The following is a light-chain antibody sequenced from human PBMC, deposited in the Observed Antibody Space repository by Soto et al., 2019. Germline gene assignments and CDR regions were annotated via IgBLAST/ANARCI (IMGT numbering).Light chain of an antibody. V-gene: IGKV1-39*01. CDR1: QAVGSY. CDR2: ASS. J-gene: IGKJ1*01. CDR3: QQAYRAPWT. Sequence: DIQMTQSPSSLSASVGDRLTITCRASQAVGSYLNWFQQKAGKPPKLLIYASSKLERGVPSRFRGTGSGTDFTLTVSSLQPEDVATYYCQQAYRAPWTFGQGTKVEV.